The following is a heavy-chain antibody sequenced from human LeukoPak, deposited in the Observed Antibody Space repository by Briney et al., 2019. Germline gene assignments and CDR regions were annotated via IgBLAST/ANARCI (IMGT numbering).Heavy chain of an antibody. Sequence: GGSLRLSCAASGFIISDYYMSWIRQAPGKGLEWVSYIRSGGGTIYFADSVKGRFTVSRDNAKNSLDLQMDSLRAEDTAVYYCARAAEAGTLHYWGQGTLVTVSS. CDR2: IRSGGGTI. J-gene: IGHJ4*02. CDR3: ARAAEAGTLHY. V-gene: IGHV3-11*01. CDR1: GFIISDYY. D-gene: IGHD6-13*01.